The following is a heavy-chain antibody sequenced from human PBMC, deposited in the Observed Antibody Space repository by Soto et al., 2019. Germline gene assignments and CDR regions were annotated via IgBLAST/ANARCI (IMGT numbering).Heavy chain of an antibody. CDR3: ARERIAVAGIYYYSYGMDV. J-gene: IGHJ6*02. CDR1: GYTFTGYY. Sequence: QVQLVQSGAEVKKPGASVKVSCKASGYTFTGYYMHWVRQAPGQGLEWMGWINPNSGGTNYAQKFQGRVTMTRDTSISTAYMELSRLRSDDTAVYYCARERIAVAGIYYYSYGMDVWGQGTTVTVSS. D-gene: IGHD6-19*01. V-gene: IGHV1-2*02. CDR2: INPNSGGT.